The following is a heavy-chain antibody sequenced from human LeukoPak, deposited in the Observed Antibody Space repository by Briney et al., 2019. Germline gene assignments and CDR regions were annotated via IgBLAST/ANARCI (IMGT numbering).Heavy chain of an antibody. V-gene: IGHV3-23*01. J-gene: IGHJ4*02. Sequence: GGSLRLSCAASGFTFSSYAMSWVRQAPGKGLEWVSAISGSGGSTYYADSVKGRFTISRDNSKNTLYLQMNSLRAEDTAVYYCAKEIAVAGTGGGPFDYWGQGTLVTVSS. CDR1: GFTFSSYA. D-gene: IGHD6-19*01. CDR2: ISGSGGST. CDR3: AKEIAVAGTGGGPFDY.